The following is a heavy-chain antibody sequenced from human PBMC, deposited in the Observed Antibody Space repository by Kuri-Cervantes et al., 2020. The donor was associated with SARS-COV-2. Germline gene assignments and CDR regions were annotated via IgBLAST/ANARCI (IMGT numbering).Heavy chain of an antibody. J-gene: IGHJ6*03. Sequence: GGSLRLSCAASGFTFKTYGMHWVRQAPGKGLEWVAVISYDGSNKYYADSVKGRFTISRDNSKNTLYLQMNSLRAEDTAVYYCARVGGSYYYYYYMDVWGKGTTVTVSS. CDR2: ISYDGSNK. CDR3: ARVGGSYYYYYYMDV. V-gene: IGHV3-30*19. CDR1: GFTFKTYG. D-gene: IGHD1-26*01.